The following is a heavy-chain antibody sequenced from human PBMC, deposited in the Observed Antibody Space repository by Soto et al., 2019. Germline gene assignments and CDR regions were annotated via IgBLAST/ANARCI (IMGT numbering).Heavy chain of an antibody. CDR1: GYTFTGYY. D-gene: IGHD3-9*01. Sequence: ASVKVACKTSGYTFTGYYMRWVRQDPGQGLEWMGWINPNSGGTNYAQKFQGWVTMTRDTSISTAYMELSRLRSDDTAVYYCARVVLTGTYGMDVWGQGTTVTVSS. CDR3: ARVVLTGTYGMDV. CDR2: INPNSGGT. J-gene: IGHJ6*02. V-gene: IGHV1-2*04.